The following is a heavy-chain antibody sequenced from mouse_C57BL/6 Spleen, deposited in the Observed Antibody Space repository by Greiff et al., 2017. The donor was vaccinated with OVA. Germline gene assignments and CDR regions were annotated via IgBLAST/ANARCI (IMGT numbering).Heavy chain of an antibody. CDR1: GFTFSDYG. Sequence: EVQLVESGGGLVKPGGSLKLSCAASGFTFSDYGMHWVRQAPEKGLEWVAYISSGSSTIYYADTVKGRFTISRDNAKNTLFLQMTSLRSEDTAMYYCASYDGYYAMDYWGQGTSVTVSS. CDR3: ASYDGYYAMDY. V-gene: IGHV5-17*01. CDR2: ISSGSSTI. J-gene: IGHJ4*01. D-gene: IGHD2-3*01.